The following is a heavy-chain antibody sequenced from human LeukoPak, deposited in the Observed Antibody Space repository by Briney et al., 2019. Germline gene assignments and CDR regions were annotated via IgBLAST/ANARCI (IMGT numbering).Heavy chain of an antibody. Sequence: SETLSLTCAVYGGSFSGYYWSWIRQPPGKGLEWIGEINHSGSTNYNPSLKSRVTISVDTSKNQFSLKLSSVTAADTAVYYCARGPFCSSTSCYPTGGMDVWGQGTTVTVSS. V-gene: IGHV4-34*01. CDR1: GGSFSGYY. CDR2: INHSGST. D-gene: IGHD2-2*01. J-gene: IGHJ6*02. CDR3: ARGPFCSSTSCYPTGGMDV.